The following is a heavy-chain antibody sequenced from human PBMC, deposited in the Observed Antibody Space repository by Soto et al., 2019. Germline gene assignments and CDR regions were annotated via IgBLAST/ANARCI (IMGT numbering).Heavy chain of an antibody. Sequence: QITLKESGPTLVTPTQTLTLTCTFSGFSLRTSGVGVGWIRPPPGKALEWLALIYWDDDKRYSPSLKSRLTITKDTSKNQVVLTMTNMDPVDTATYYCAHRQVRENYFDYWGQGTLVTVSS. V-gene: IGHV2-5*02. CDR3: AHRQVRENYFDY. CDR2: IYWDDDK. J-gene: IGHJ4*02. CDR1: GFSLRTSGVG.